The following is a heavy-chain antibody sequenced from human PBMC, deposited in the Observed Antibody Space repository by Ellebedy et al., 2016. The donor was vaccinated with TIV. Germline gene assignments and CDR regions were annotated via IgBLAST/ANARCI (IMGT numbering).Heavy chain of an antibody. J-gene: IGHJ4*02. CDR2: ISITNNYI. CDR3: ARIGVIAANDY. V-gene: IGHV3-21*01. Sequence: GESLKISCAASGFTFSSHTMSWVRQAPGKGLEWVAYISITNNYIYYADSVTGRFTVSRDNAKDSLYLQMNSLRADDTAIYYCARIGVIAANDYWGQGTLVTVSS. CDR1: GFTFSSHT. D-gene: IGHD2-15*01.